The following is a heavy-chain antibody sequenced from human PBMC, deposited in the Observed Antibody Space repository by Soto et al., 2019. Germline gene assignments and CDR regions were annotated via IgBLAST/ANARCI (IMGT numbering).Heavy chain of an antibody. Sequence: QLQLQESGPGLVKPSETLSLTCTVSGGSISSSSYYWGWIRQPPGKGLEWIGSIYYSGSTYYNPSPKRRATXSXDXXKNQFSLKLSPVTAADTAVYYCARQADRGPTGVRFWGQGTLVTVSS. CDR2: IYYSGST. J-gene: IGHJ4*02. V-gene: IGHV4-39*01. CDR3: ARQADRGPTGVRF. CDR1: GGSISSSSYY. D-gene: IGHD3-10*01.